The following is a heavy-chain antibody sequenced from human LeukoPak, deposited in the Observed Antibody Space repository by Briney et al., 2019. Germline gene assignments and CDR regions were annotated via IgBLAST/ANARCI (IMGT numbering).Heavy chain of an antibody. CDR3: ARHGIYYGLGSSYGLPNWFDP. Sequence: SETLSLTCAVYGGSFSGYYWSWIRQPPGKGLEWIGEINHSGSTNYNPSLKSRVTISVDTSKNQFSLKLSSVTAADTAVYYCARHGIYYGLGSSYGLPNWFDPWGQGTLVTVSS. CDR1: GGSFSGYY. J-gene: IGHJ5*02. CDR2: INHSGST. D-gene: IGHD3-10*01. V-gene: IGHV4-34*01.